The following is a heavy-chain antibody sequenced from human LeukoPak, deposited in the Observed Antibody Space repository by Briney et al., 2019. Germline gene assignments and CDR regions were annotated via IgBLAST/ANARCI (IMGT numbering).Heavy chain of an antibody. J-gene: IGHJ4*02. CDR2: IYYSGST. CDR1: GGSISSGDYY. CDR3: AGASDYGDYADYFDY. D-gene: IGHD4-17*01. Sequence: SETLSPTCTVSGGSISSGDYYWSWIRQPPGKGLEWIGYIYYSGSTYYNPSLKSRVTISVDTSKNQFSLKLSSVTAADTAVYYCAGASDYGDYADYFDYWGQGTLVTVSS. V-gene: IGHV4-30-4*01.